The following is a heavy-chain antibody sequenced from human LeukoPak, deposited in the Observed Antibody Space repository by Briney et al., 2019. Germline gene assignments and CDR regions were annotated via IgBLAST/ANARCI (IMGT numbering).Heavy chain of an antibody. V-gene: IGHV3-30*18. Sequence: GGSLRLSCAASGFTFSSYGMHWVRQAPGKGLEWVAVISYDGSNKYYADSVKGRFTISRDNSKNTLYLQMNSLGAEDTAVYYCAKFAGGWDAWGQGTLVTVSS. CDR2: ISYDGSNK. D-gene: IGHD6-19*01. J-gene: IGHJ4*02. CDR3: AKFAGGWDA. CDR1: GFTFSSYG.